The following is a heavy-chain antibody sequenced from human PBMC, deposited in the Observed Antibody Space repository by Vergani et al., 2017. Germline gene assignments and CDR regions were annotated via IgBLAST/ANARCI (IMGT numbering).Heavy chain of an antibody. J-gene: IGHJ6*02. Sequence: QVQLVESGGGVVQPGRSLRLSCAASGFTFSSYGMHWVRQAPGKGLEWVAVISYDGSNKYYADSVKGRFTISRDNSKNTLYLQMNSLRAEDTAVYYCAKGNDRYGMDVWGQGTTVTVSS. V-gene: IGHV3-30*18. CDR2: ISYDGSNK. D-gene: IGHD2-8*01. CDR1: GFTFSSYG. CDR3: AKGNDRYGMDV.